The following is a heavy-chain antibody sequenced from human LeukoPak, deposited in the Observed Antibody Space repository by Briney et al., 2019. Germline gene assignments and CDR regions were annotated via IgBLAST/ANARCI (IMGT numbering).Heavy chain of an antibody. V-gene: IGHV3-23*01. Sequence: GGSLRLSCAASGFTFSSYAMSWVRQAPGKGLEWVSAISGSGGSTYYADSVKDRFTISRDNSKNTLYLQMNSLRAEDTAVYYCARRVSSWSTPETGKFDYWGQGTLVTVSS. J-gene: IGHJ4*02. CDR3: ARRVSSWSTPETGKFDY. D-gene: IGHD6-13*01. CDR2: ISGSGGST. CDR1: GFTFSSYA.